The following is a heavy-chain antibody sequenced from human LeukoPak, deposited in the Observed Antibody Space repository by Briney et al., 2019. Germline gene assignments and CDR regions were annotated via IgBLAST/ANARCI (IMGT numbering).Heavy chain of an antibody. J-gene: IGHJ4*02. CDR2: IKSKTDGGTT. Sequence: GGSLRLSCAASGFTFTNFAMHWVRQAPGKGLEWVGRIKSKTDGGTTDYAAPVKGRFAISRDDSKNTLYLQMNSLKTEDTAVYYCTTDFPSLVYAYWGQGTLVTVSS. V-gene: IGHV3-15*01. CDR3: TTDFPSLVYAY. CDR1: GFTFTNFA. D-gene: IGHD5/OR15-5a*01.